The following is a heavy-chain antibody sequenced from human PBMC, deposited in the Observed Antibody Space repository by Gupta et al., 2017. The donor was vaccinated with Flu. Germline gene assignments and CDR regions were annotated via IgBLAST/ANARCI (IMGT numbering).Heavy chain of an antibody. J-gene: IGHJ4*02. V-gene: IGHV3-74*03. D-gene: IGHD4-17*01. CDR3: ATVTSGC. Sequence: EMQLVESGGGLVQHGGSLRLSCAASGFTFSTSYLQWVRQAPGKGLVWVARINPDGSSATYAESVKGRFTTSRDNAKNTLYLQMNSLGDDDTAVYYCATVTSGCWGQGTLVTVSS. CDR2: INPDGSSA. CDR1: GFTFSTSY.